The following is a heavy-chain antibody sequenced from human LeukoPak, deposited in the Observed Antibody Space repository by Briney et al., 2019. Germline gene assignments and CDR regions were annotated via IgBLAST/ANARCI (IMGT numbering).Heavy chain of an antibody. D-gene: IGHD6-6*01. J-gene: IGHJ4*02. CDR3: ARAYSRSRFDY. CDR2: IDPSDSYN. CDR1: GYNFTNYW. V-gene: IGHV5-10-1*01. Sequence: PGGSLRLSCKGSGYNFTNYWISWVRKMPGKGLEWMGTIDPSDSYNNYSPSFQGHVTISADKSISTAYLQWSSLKASDTAMYYCARAYSRSRFDYWGQGTLVTVSS.